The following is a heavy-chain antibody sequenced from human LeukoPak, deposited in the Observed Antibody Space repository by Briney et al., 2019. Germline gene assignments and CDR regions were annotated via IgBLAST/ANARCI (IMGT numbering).Heavy chain of an antibody. CDR3: ARDASIGSSWGSGNWFDP. CDR1: GFTFSSYG. J-gene: IGHJ5*02. D-gene: IGHD6-13*01. V-gene: IGHV3-30*19. CDR2: ISYDGSNK. Sequence: PGRSLRLSCAASGFTFSSYGMHWVRQAPGKGLEWVAVISYDGSNKYYADSVKGRFTISRDNSKNTLYLQMNSLRAEDTAVYYCARDASIGSSWGSGNWFDPWGQGTLVTVSS.